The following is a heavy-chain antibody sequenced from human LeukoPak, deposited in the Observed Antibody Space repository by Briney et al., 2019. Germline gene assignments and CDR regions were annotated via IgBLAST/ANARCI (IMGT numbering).Heavy chain of an antibody. V-gene: IGHV3-9*01. CDR1: GFTFSGNW. D-gene: IGHD6-13*01. J-gene: IGHJ4*02. CDR3: AKDTDGAAAGTTWGH. Sequence: GGSLRLSCEASGFTFSGNWMHWVRQAPGKGLEWASGISWNSGSIGYADSVKGRFTISRDNAKNSLYLQMNSLRAEDTALYYCAKDTDGAAAGTTWGHWGQGTLVTVSS. CDR2: ISWNSGSI.